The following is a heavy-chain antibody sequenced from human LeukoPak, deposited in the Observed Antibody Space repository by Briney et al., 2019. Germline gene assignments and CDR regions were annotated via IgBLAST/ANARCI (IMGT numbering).Heavy chain of an antibody. CDR1: GFTFDDYA. CDR2: ISWNGGSI. V-gene: IGHV3-9*01. J-gene: IGHJ4*02. D-gene: IGHD6-6*01. Sequence: GRSLRLSCAASGFTFDDYAMQWVRQAPGKGLEWVSGISWNGGSIGYADSVKGRFTISRDNAKNSLYLQMNSLRAEDTALYYCAKDTHSTSLTGFDHWGQGTLVTVSS. CDR3: AKDTHSTSLTGFDH.